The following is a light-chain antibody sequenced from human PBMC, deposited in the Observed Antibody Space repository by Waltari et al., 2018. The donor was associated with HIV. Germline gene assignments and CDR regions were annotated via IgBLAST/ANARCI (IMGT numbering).Light chain of an antibody. Sequence: EVVMTQSPATLSVSPRERATLSCRASQSVSSYLAWYQQKPGQAPRLLIYGASTRATGIPSRFVGSGSGTDFTLTISSLQSEDFAVYFCQQYNKWSRGTFGGGTKVEVK. CDR1: QSVSSY. CDR3: QQYNKWSRGT. CDR2: GAS. V-gene: IGKV3D-15*01. J-gene: IGKJ4*01.